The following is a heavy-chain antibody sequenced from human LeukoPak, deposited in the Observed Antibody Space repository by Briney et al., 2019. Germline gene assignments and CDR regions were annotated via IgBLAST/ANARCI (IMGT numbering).Heavy chain of an antibody. CDR1: GYSLTRYA. Sequence: ASVKVSCKASGYSLTRYAMYWVRQAPGQRLEWMGWINTGNGNTKYSQKFQGRVTITRDTSASTAHMELRSLRSEDTAVYYCGRTTADYVYYGMDAWGQGTTVTVSS. CDR3: GRTTADYVYYGMDA. D-gene: IGHD4-17*01. V-gene: IGHV1-3*04. CDR2: INTGNGNT. J-gene: IGHJ6*02.